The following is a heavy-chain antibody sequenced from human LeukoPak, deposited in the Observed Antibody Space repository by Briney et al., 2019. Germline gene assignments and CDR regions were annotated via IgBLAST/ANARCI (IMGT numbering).Heavy chain of an antibody. D-gene: IGHD4-11*01. CDR2: INHSGST. CDR1: GGSFSGYY. CDR3: ARGRGGYSNHPFDY. J-gene: IGHJ4*02. V-gene: IGHV4-34*01. Sequence: SETLSLTCAVYGGSFSGYYWSWIRQPPGKGLEWIGEINHSGSTNYNPSLKSRVTISVDTSKNQFSLKLSSVTAADTAVYYCARGRGGYSNHPFDYWGQGTLVTVSS.